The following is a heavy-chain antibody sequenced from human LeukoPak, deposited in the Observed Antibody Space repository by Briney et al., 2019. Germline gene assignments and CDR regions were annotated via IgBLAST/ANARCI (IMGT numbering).Heavy chain of an antibody. V-gene: IGHV3-9*01. CDR2: ISWNSGSI. Sequence: GGSLRLSCAASGFTFDDYAMHWVRQAPGKGLEWVSGISWNSGSIGYADSVKGRFTISRDNAKNSLYPQMNSLRAEDTALYYCAKDREPDTAMGHFDYWGQGTLVTVSS. CDR1: GFTFDDYA. J-gene: IGHJ4*02. CDR3: AKDREPDTAMGHFDY. D-gene: IGHD5-18*01.